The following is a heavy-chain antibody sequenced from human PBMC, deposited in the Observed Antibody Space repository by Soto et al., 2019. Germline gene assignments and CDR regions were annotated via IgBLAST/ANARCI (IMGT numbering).Heavy chain of an antibody. CDR2: IYWDDDK. V-gene: IGHV2-5*02. CDR1: GFSLSTSGVG. Sequence: QITLKESGPTLVKPTQTLTLTCTFSGFSLSTSGVGVGWIRQPPGKALEWLALIYWDDDKRYSPSLKSRLTITKDTTNNQVVLTMTNMDPVDTATYYCALLYSSSWTEYFQHWGQGTLVTVSS. D-gene: IGHD6-13*01. CDR3: ALLYSSSWTEYFQH. J-gene: IGHJ1*01.